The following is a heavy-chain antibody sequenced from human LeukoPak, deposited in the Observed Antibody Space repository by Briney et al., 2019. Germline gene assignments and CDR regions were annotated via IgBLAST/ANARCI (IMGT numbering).Heavy chain of an antibody. J-gene: IGHJ4*02. CDR3: ARDRNDYGDYGGIGY. Sequence: SQTLSLTCTVSGGSISSGGYYWSWIRQHPGKGLEWIGYIYYSGSTYYNPSLKSRVTISVDTSKNQFSLKLSSVTAADTAVYYCARDRNDYGDYGGIGYWGQGTLVTVSS. CDR1: GGSISSGGYY. V-gene: IGHV4-30-4*08. CDR2: IYYSGST. D-gene: IGHD4-17*01.